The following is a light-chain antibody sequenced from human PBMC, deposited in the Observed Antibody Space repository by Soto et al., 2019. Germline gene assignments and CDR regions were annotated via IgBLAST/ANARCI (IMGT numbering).Light chain of an antibody. V-gene: IGKV3-11*01. Sequence: EIVLTQSPATLSLSPGERATLSCRASQSVSSYLAWYQQKPGQAPRLLTYDASNRATGIPARFSGSGSGSDFTLTISSQEPEDFAVYYCQQRSNWPSITFGQGTRLEIK. J-gene: IGKJ5*01. CDR3: QQRSNWPSIT. CDR2: DAS. CDR1: QSVSSY.